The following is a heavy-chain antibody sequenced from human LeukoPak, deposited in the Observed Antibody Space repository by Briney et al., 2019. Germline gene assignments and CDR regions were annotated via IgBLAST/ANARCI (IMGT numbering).Heavy chain of an antibody. D-gene: IGHD3-22*01. CDR3: ARPPYYDSSGYGAFDI. V-gene: IGHV4-39*01. J-gene: IGHJ3*02. CDR1: GGSISSSSYY. Sequence: PSQTLSLTCTVSGGSISSSSYYWGWIRQPPGKGLEWIGSIYYIGSTYYNPSLKSRVTISVDTSKNQFSLKLSSVTAADTAVYYCARPPYYDSSGYGAFDIWGQGTMVTVSS. CDR2: IYYIGST.